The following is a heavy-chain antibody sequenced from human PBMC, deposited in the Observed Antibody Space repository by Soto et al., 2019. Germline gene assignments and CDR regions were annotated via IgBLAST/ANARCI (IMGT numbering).Heavy chain of an antibody. CDR3: AHAYGGRSLY. D-gene: IGHD1-26*01. CDR1: GFSLTTDRVG. J-gene: IGHJ4*02. V-gene: IGHV2-5*02. CDR2: ISWEDTK. Sequence: QITLKESGPTLVKHTQTLTLTCTFSGFSLTTDRVGVGWIRQPPGAALEWLAVISWEDTKTYRPSLESRLTIHRARSKIHVDLTMTNRDSVDTASYYCAHAYGGRSLYWGQGTLVTVSS.